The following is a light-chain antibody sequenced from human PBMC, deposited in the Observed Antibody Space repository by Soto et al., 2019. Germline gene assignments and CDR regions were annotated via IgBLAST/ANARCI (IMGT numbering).Light chain of an antibody. Sequence: EIVLTQSPDTLSLSPGEGSSLSCRSSQSVHTFLAWYQQKPGQAPRLLIYGASTRATGVPARFSGSESGTDFTLTISSLEPEDFAVYYCHQRSNWPPDTFGQGTRLEIK. V-gene: IGKV3-11*01. CDR3: HQRSNWPPDT. CDR1: QSVHTF. CDR2: GAS. J-gene: IGKJ5*01.